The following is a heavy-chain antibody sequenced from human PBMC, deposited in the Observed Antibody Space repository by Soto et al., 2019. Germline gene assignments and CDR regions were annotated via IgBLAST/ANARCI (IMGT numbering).Heavy chain of an antibody. Sequence: GGSLRLSCAASGFTFSSYGMHWVRQAPGKGLEWVAVIWYDGSNKYYADSVKGRFTISRDNSKNTLYLQMNSLRAEDTAVYYCARETRSRYYFDYWGQGTLVTVSS. CDR3: ARETRSRYYFDY. CDR1: GFTFSSYG. D-gene: IGHD2-2*01. V-gene: IGHV3-33*01. J-gene: IGHJ4*02. CDR2: IWYDGSNK.